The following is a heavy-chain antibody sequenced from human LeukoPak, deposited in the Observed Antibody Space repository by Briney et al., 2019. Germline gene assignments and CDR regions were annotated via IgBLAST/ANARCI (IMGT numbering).Heavy chain of an antibody. V-gene: IGHV4-59*01. CDR2: IYYSGST. D-gene: IGHD3-3*01. Sequence: SETLSLTCTVSGGSISSYYWSWIRQPPGKGLEWIRYIYYSGSTNYNPSLKSRVTISVDTSKNQFSLKLSSVTAADTAVYYCARALIFGVAGAPYYFDYWGQGTLVTVSS. CDR1: GGSISSYY. CDR3: ARALIFGVAGAPYYFDY. J-gene: IGHJ4*02.